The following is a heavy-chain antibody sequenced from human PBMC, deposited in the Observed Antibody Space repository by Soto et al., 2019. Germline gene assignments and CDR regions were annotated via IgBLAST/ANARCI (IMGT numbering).Heavy chain of an antibody. D-gene: IGHD6-19*01. V-gene: IGHV3-23*01. CDR2: ITGSGDST. Sequence: ESGGGLVQPGGSLRLSCAVSGFTFSSHAMSWVRQAPGKGLECVSSITGSGDSTYYADSVKGRFTISRDKSKSTLYLQMNSLRAEDTAVYYCATDLQFSGWLSAQTFDYWGQGTEVTVSS. J-gene: IGHJ4*02. CDR3: ATDLQFSGWLSAQTFDY. CDR1: GFTFSSHA.